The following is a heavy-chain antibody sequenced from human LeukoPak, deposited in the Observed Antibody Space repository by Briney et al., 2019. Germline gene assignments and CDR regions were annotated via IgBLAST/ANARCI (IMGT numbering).Heavy chain of an antibody. CDR3: ARDAGYCSSTSCYSAAISYYFDY. V-gene: IGHV4-59*01. Sequence: PSETLSLTCTVSGGSISSYYWSWIRQPPGKGLEWIGYIYYSGSTNYNPSLKSRVTISVDTSKNQFSLKLSSVTAADTAVYYCARDAGYCSSTSCYSAAISYYFDYWGQGTLVTVSS. CDR2: IYYSGST. CDR1: GGSISSYY. J-gene: IGHJ4*02. D-gene: IGHD2-2*01.